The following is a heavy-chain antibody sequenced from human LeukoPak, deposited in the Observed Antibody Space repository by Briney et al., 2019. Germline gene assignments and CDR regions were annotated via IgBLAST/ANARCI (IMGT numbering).Heavy chain of an antibody. V-gene: IGHV1-2*02. Sequence: ASVKVSCQASGHTFTAYYMHWVRQAPGQGLEWMGWINPNSGDKRYAQRFQDRVTMTRDTAISIVYMELSRLTSDDTAVYYCARESYHEGTDYWGQGTLVTVSS. CDR1: GHTFTAYY. D-gene: IGHD1-14*01. CDR3: ARESYHEGTDY. J-gene: IGHJ4*02. CDR2: INPNSGDK.